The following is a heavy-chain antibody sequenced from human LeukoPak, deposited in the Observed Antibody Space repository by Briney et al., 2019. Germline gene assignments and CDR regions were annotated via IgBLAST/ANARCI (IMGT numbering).Heavy chain of an antibody. CDR2: INWNGGST. V-gene: IGHV3-20*04. Sequence: AGGSLRLSCAASGFTFDDYGMSWVRQAPGKGLEWVSGINWNGGSTGYADSVKGQFTISRDNAKNSLYLQMNSLRAEDTAVYYCARGDCNGGSCYLSLTTIDYWGQGTLVTVSS. CDR1: GFTFDDYG. J-gene: IGHJ4*02. D-gene: IGHD2-15*01. CDR3: ARGDCNGGSCYLSLTTIDY.